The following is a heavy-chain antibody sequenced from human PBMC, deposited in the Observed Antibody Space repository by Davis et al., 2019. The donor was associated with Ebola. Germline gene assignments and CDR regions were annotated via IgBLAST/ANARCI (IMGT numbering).Heavy chain of an antibody. CDR2: IGGSGGSI. Sequence: GESLKISCAASGFTFSSSAMSWGRQAPGKGLEWVSSIGGSGGSIYYADSVKGRFTISRDNSKNTLYLQMNSLRAEDTAVYYCARDVINVVGASRGIYYGLDVWGKGTTVTVSS. D-gene: IGHD1-26*01. V-gene: IGHV3-23*01. CDR3: ARDVINVVGASRGIYYGLDV. CDR1: GFTFSSSA. J-gene: IGHJ6*04.